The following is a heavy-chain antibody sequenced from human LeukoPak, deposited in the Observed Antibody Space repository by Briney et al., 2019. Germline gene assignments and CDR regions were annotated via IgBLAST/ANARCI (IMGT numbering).Heavy chain of an antibody. CDR1: GFTFSSYA. Sequence: GGSLRLSCAASGFTFSSYAMSWVRQAPGKGLEWVSAISGSGGSTYYADSVKGRFTISRDNSKNTLYLQMNSLRAEDTAVYYCAKDWSSSWFYYYYYGMDVWGQGTTVTVSS. D-gene: IGHD6-13*01. V-gene: IGHV3-23*01. J-gene: IGHJ6*02. CDR3: AKDWSSSWFYYYYYGMDV. CDR2: ISGSGGST.